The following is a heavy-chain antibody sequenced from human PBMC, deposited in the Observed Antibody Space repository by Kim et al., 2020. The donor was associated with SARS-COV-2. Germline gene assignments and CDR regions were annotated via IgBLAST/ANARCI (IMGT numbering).Heavy chain of an antibody. CDR1: GYTFTGYY. V-gene: IGHV1-2*04. CDR3: ARGGKAITMIVVVIPRPEYYYGMDV. J-gene: IGHJ6*02. D-gene: IGHD3-22*01. CDR2: INPNSGGT. Sequence: ASVRVSCKASGYTFTGYYMHWVRQTPGQGLEWMGWINPNSGGTNYAQKFQGWVTMTRDTSISTAYMELSRLRSDDTAVYYCARGGKAITMIVVVIPRPEYYYGMDVWGQGTTVTVS.